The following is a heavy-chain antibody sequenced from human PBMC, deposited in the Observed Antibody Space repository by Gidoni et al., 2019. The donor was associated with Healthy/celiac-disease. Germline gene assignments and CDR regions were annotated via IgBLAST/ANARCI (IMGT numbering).Heavy chain of an antibody. CDR3: ARSKRSSSTLYYFDY. D-gene: IGHD3-16*01. Sequence: QVQLQESGPGLVKPSQTLSLTCTVSGGSISRGSYYWSWIRQPAGKGLEWIGRIYTSGSTNYNPSLKSRVTISVDTSKNQFSLKLSSVTAADTAVYYCARSKRSSSTLYYFDYWGQGTLVTVSS. CDR2: IYTSGST. CDR1: GGSISRGSYY. V-gene: IGHV4-61*02. J-gene: IGHJ4*02.